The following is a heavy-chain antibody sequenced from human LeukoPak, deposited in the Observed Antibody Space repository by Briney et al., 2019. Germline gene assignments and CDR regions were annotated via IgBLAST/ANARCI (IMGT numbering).Heavy chain of an antibody. CDR1: GYTFTSYG. V-gene: IGHV1-2*04. D-gene: IGHD2-15*01. CDR2: INPNSGGT. CDR3: ARDRCSGGSCYWFDP. Sequence: ASVKVSCKASGYTFTSYGISWVRQAPGQGLEWMGWINPNSGGTNYAQKFQGWVTMTRDTSVSTAYMELSRLRSDDTAVYYCARDRCSGGSCYWFDPWGQGTLVTVSS. J-gene: IGHJ5*02.